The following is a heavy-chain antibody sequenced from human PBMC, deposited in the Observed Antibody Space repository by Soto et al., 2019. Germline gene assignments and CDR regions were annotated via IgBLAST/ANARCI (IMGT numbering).Heavy chain of an antibody. V-gene: IGHV3-30*18. CDR1: GFTFSSYG. CDR3: AKDHYGEDY. CDR2: ISYDGSNK. Sequence: GGSLRLSCAASGFTFSSYGMHWVRQAPGKGLEWVAVISYDGSNKYYADSVKGRFTISRDNSKNTLYLQMNSLRAEDTAVYYCAKDHYGEDYWGQGTLVTVSS. D-gene: IGHD4-17*01. J-gene: IGHJ4*02.